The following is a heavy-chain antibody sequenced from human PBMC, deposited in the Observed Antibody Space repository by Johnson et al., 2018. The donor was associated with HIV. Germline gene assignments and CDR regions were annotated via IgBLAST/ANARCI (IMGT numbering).Heavy chain of an antibody. J-gene: IGHJ3*02. CDR1: GFTFSDYY. V-gene: IGHV3-30*02. CDR3: ARDIYDSGDDAFDI. D-gene: IGHD3-22*01. CDR2: IRYDGSHK. Sequence: VQLVESVGGLVKPGGSLRLSCAASGFTFSDYYMSWIRQAPGKGLEWVAFIRYDGSHKYYAESVKGRFTISRDNSKNTLYLQMNSWRVEDTAVYYCARDIYDSGDDAFDIWGQGKMVTVSS.